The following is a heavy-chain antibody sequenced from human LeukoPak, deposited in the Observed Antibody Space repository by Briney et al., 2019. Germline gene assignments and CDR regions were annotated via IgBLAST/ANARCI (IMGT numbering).Heavy chain of an antibody. D-gene: IGHD2-2*01. CDR2: INPNSGGT. V-gene: IGHV1-2*02. CDR1: GYTFTGYY. Sequence: ASVKVSCKASGYTFTGYYMHWVRQAPGQGLEWMGWINPNSGGTNYAQKFQGRVTMTRDTSISTAYMELSRLRSDDTAVYYCARAGYCSSTSCQLGHMDVWGKGTTVTVSS. CDR3: ARAGYCSSTSCQLGHMDV. J-gene: IGHJ6*03.